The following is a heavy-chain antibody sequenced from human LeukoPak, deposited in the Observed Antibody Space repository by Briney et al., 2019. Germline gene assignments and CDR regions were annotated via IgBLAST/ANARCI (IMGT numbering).Heavy chain of an antibody. J-gene: IGHJ4*02. CDR2: IKQDGSEK. V-gene: IGHV3-7*01. Sequence: GGSLRLSCAASGFTFSSYWMSWVRQAPGKGLEWVANIKQDGSEKYYVDSVKGRFTISRDNAKNSLYPQMNSLRAEDTAVYYCARDGRTYYYDSSGYDYWGQGTLVTVSS. D-gene: IGHD3-22*01. CDR1: GFTFSSYW. CDR3: ARDGRTYYYDSSGYDY.